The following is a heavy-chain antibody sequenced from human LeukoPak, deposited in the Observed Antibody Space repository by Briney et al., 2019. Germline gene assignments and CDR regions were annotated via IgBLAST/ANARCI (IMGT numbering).Heavy chain of an antibody. J-gene: IGHJ4*02. CDR3: AKTGYYDSSGYSYYFDY. CDR1: GFTFSSYA. V-gene: IGHV3-23*01. CDR2: ISGSGGST. Sequence: PGGSLRLSCAASGFTFSSYAMSWVRQAPGKGLEWVSAISGSGGSTYYADSVKGRFTISRDNSKNTLYLQMNSLRAEDTAVYYCAKTGYYDSSGYSYYFDYWGQGTLVTVSS. D-gene: IGHD3-22*01.